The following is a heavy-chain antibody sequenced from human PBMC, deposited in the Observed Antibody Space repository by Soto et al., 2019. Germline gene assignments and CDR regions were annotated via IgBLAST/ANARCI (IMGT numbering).Heavy chain of an antibody. J-gene: IGHJ6*02. CDR2: ISSSSSYI. CDR3: ARGLSSYCMDV. V-gene: IGHV3-21*01. D-gene: IGHD2-2*01. Sequence: EVQLVESGGGLVKPGGSLRLSCAASGFTFSSYSMNWVRQAPGKGLEWVSSISSSSSYIYYADSVKGRFTISRDNAKNSLYLQMNSLRAEDTAVYYCARGLSSYCMDVWGQGTTVTVSS. CDR1: GFTFSSYS.